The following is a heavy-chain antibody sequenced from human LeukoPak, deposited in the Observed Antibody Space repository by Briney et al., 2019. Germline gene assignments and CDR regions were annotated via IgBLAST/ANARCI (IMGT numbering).Heavy chain of an antibody. D-gene: IGHD1-1*01. Sequence: SDTLSPTCAVSGYSISSSNWWGWIRQPPGKGLEWIGYIYYSESTYYNPSLKSRVSMSVDTSKNQFSLKLSSVTAVDTAVYYCARSRVTTGTTFDLWGRGTLVTVPS. CDR1: GYSISSSNW. J-gene: IGHJ2*01. V-gene: IGHV4-28*01. CDR2: IYYSEST. CDR3: ARSRVTTGTTFDL.